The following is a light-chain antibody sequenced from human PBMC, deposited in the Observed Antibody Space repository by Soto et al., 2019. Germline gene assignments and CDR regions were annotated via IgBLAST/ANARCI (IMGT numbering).Light chain of an antibody. CDR1: SSDVGTYNR. J-gene: IGLJ1*01. CDR2: DVT. Sequence: QSVLNQAPSVSGSPGQSVAISCTGTSSDVGTYNRVSWYQQPPGTAPKLMIYDVTNRPSGVPDRFSGSKSGNTASLTISGLQAEDEADYYCSSFTSSNTYVFGTGTKVTV. V-gene: IGLV2-18*02. CDR3: SSFTSSNTYV.